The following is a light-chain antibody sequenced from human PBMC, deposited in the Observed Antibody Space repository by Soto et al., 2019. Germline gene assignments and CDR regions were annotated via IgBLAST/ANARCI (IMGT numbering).Light chain of an antibody. CDR3: CSYAGTNPSYV. J-gene: IGLJ1*01. CDR1: TSDVGTHNL. V-gene: IGLV2-23*02. Sequence: QSAPTQPASVSGSPGQSITISCTGSTSDVGTHNLVSWYQHHPGKAPQLLIYDVNKRPSGISNRFSGSKSGNTASLTISGLQAEDEADYHCCSYAGTNPSYVFGTGTKVTVL. CDR2: DVN.